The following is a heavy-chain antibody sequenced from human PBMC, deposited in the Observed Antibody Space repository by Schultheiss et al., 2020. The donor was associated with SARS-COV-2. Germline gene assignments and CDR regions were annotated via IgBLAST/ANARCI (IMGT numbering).Heavy chain of an antibody. V-gene: IGHV1-2*02. CDR1: GYTFTGYY. Sequence: ASVKVSCKASGYTFTGYYMHWVRQAPGQGLEWMGWINPNSGGTNYAQKFQGRVTMTRDTSISTAYMELSRLRSDDTAVYYCARDFYSRTNWFDPWGQGTLVTGSS. CDR2: INPNSGGT. D-gene: IGHD6-13*01. J-gene: IGHJ5*02. CDR3: ARDFYSRTNWFDP.